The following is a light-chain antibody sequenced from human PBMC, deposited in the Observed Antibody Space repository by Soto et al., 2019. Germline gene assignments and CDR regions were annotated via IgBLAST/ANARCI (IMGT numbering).Light chain of an antibody. CDR3: QESYTTPLI. CDR2: STS. J-gene: IGKJ4*01. Sequence: DIQMTQSPPSLSASVGDSVTITCRASQSIANYLNWYQQKPGKAPKLLIYSTSLAQAGVPSRFSGSGSGTDFTLTIRSLQPEDFATYYCQESYTTPLIFGGGTQVEI. V-gene: IGKV1-39*01. CDR1: QSIANY.